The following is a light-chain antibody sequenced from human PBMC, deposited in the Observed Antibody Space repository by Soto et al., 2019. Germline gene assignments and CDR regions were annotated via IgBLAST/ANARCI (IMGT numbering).Light chain of an antibody. Sequence: QSALTQPASVSGSPGQSITISCTGTSSDVGGYNYVSWFQQHPGKAPKLMIYEVTYRPSGVSNRFSGSKSGNTASLTIYGLQAEDEADYYCSSYSISSAVVFGGGTKLTVL. CDR3: SSYSISSAVV. J-gene: IGLJ3*02. V-gene: IGLV2-14*01. CDR2: EVT. CDR1: SSDVGGYNY.